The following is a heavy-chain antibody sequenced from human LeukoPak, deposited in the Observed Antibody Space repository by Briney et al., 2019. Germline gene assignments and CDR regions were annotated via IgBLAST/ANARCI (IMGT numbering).Heavy chain of an antibody. J-gene: IGHJ5*02. Sequence: GGSLRLSCAASGFTFSSYWMSWVRQAPGKGLEWVATIKQDGSEKYYVDSVKGRFIISRDNAKNSLYLQMNSLRAEDTAVYYCARDPHYYDSSAWGQGTLVTVSS. CDR1: GFTFSSYW. V-gene: IGHV3-7*01. D-gene: IGHD3-22*01. CDR2: IKQDGSEK. CDR3: ARDPHYYDSSA.